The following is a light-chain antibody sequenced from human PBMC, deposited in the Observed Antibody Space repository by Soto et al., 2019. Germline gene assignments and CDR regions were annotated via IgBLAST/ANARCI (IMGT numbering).Light chain of an antibody. V-gene: IGKV3-20*01. CDR1: QSVSSSH. Sequence: EIVLTQSPGTLFLSPGERATLSCRASQSVSSSHLAWYQQKPGQAPRLLIYGASSRATGIPDRFSGSGSGTDFTLTISRLEPEDFALYYCQQYGSSRFTFGPVTKVDIK. CDR3: QQYGSSRFT. J-gene: IGKJ3*01. CDR2: GAS.